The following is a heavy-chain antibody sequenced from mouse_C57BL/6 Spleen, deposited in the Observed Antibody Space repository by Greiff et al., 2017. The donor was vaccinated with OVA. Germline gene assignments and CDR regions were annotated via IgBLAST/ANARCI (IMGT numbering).Heavy chain of an antibody. CDR2: IRLKSDNYAT. CDR1: GFTFSNYW. V-gene: IGHV6-3*01. Sequence: EVQGVESGGGLVQPGGSMKLSCVASGFTFSNYWMNWVRQSPEKGLEWVAQIRLKSDNYATHYAESVKGRFTISRDDSKSSVYLQMNNLRAEDTGIYYCTKLLWQYAMDYWGQGTSVTVSS. D-gene: IGHD2-1*01. J-gene: IGHJ4*01. CDR3: TKLLWQYAMDY.